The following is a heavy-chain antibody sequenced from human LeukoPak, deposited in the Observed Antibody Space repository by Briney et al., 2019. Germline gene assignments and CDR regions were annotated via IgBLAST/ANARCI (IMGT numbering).Heavy chain of an antibody. Sequence: GGSLRLSCAASGFTFSSYWMHWVRQAPGKGLEWVSTFKTKYHQVYYAESVRGRFTISTDNSRNTVFLQMNSLRADDTALYYCARSVPDYTRFDYWGQGALVTVSS. CDR2: FKTKYHQV. CDR1: GFTFSSYW. V-gene: IGHV3-23*05. D-gene: IGHD4-11*01. CDR3: ARSVPDYTRFDY. J-gene: IGHJ4*02.